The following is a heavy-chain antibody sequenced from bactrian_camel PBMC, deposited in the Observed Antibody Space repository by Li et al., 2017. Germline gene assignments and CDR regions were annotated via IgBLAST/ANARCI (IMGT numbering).Heavy chain of an antibody. V-gene: IGHV3-1*01. CDR2: ISWSGDCT. CDR3: AAAVSPRRLSSLWDAGDVKRRRRRREAAGAWDFCGPDEILNS. J-gene: IGHJ4*01. D-gene: IGHD1*01. Sequence: VQLVESGGGLVQPGGSLRLSCAASGFTFDDYAMGWIRQAPGKGLEWVSAISWSGDCTNYADSVKGRFTISKDNAENTLYLQLNGLKPEGTAMYHCAAAVSPRRLSSLWDAGDVKRRRRRREAAGAWDFCGPDEILNSWGQGTQVTVSS. CDR1: GFTFDDYA.